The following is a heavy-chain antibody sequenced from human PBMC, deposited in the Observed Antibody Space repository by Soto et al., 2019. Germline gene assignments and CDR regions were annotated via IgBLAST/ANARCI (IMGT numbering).Heavy chain of an antibody. CDR1: GFTFSSYG. CDR2: ISYDGSNK. Sequence: QVQLVESGGGVVQPGGSLRLSCAASGFTFSSYGMHWVRQAPGKGLQWVAVISYDGSNKHYADSVRGRFSISRDNSKNPLYLQMNGLRAEDTAVYYCAKNKGSSGWYNDAFDIWGQGTMVTVSS. V-gene: IGHV3-30*18. CDR3: AKNKGSSGWYNDAFDI. J-gene: IGHJ3*02. D-gene: IGHD6-19*01.